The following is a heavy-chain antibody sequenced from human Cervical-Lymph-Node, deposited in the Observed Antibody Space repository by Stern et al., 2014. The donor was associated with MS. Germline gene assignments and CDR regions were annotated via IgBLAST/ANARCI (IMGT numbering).Heavy chain of an antibody. CDR2: LDWDGDK. J-gene: IGHJ4*02. CDR1: GFSLSTTGMC. V-gene: IGHV2-70*01. Sequence: QITLKESGPALVKPTQTLTLTCTFSGFSLSTTGMCLSWIRQPPGKALESLALLDWDGDKYYSTALKTRLTISKDPSKNQVVLTMTNMAPLDTATYFCVRAREGYYFDYWGQGIPVTVSS. D-gene: IGHD2-21*01. CDR3: VRAREGYYFDY.